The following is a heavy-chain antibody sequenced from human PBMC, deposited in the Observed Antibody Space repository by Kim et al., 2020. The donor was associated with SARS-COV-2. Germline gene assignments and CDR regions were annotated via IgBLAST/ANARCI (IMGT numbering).Heavy chain of an antibody. CDR3: AKDLEGEIAAAGHHIFAQRTSAYY. J-gene: IGHJ4*02. D-gene: IGHD6-13*01. CDR1: GFTFSSYA. Sequence: GGSLRLSCAASGFTFSSYAMSWVRQAPGKGLEWVSAISGSGGSTYYADSVKGRFTISRDNSKNTLYLQMNSLRAEDTAVYYCAKDLEGEIAAAGHHIFAQRTSAYYWGQGTLVTVSS. V-gene: IGHV3-23*01. CDR2: ISGSGGST.